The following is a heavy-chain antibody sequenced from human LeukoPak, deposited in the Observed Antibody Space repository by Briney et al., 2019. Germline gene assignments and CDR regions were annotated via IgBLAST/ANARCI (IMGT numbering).Heavy chain of an antibody. CDR1: DDSTSLYY. V-gene: IGHV4-59*01. D-gene: IGHD6-19*01. CDR3: ARDYKQWLVDYYYYYGMDV. Sequence: SEPLSLTCTVSDDSTSLYYWSWIRQPPGKGLEWIGYISYGGHTNYNPSLKNRVTISVDTSKNQFSLKLSSVTAADTAVYYCARDYKQWLVDYYYYYGMDVWGQGTTVTVSS. J-gene: IGHJ6*02. CDR2: ISYGGHT.